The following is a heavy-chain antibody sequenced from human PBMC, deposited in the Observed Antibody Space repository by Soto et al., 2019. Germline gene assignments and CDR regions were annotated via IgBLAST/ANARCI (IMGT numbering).Heavy chain of an antibody. CDR2: IYYSGST. V-gene: IGHV4-59*01. J-gene: IGHJ6*03. CDR3: ARVESGGLGDYADYYFDV. D-gene: IGHD4-17*01. Sequence: SETLSLTCTVSGGSISSYYWSWIRQPPGKGLEWIGYIYYSGSTNYNPSLKSRVTISVDTSKNQFSLKLSSVTAADTAVYYCARVESGGLGDYADYYFDVWGKGTTVTVSS. CDR1: GGSISSYY.